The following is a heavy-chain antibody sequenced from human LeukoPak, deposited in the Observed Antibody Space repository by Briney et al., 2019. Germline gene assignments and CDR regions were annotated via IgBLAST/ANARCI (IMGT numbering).Heavy chain of an antibody. D-gene: IGHD3-22*01. V-gene: IGHV1-18*01. CDR2: ISAYNGNT. CDR3: ARVTYYYDSSGPTLDY. Sequence: ASVKVSCKASGYTFTSYGISWVRQAPGQGLEWMGWISAYNGNTNYAQKLQGRVAMTTDTSTSTAYMELRSLRSDDTAVYYCARVTYYYDSSGPTLDYWGQGTLVTVSS. CDR1: GYTFTSYG. J-gene: IGHJ4*02.